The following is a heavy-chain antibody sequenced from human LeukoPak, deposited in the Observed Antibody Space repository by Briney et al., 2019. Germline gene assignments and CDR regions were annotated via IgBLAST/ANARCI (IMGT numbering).Heavy chain of an antibody. Sequence: GGSLRLSCAASGFTFSSYGMSWVRQAPGKGLEWVSAISGSGGSTYYADSVKGRFTISRDNSKNTLYLQMNSLRAEDTAVYYCAKGTRRARSGYSYGLHYFDYWGQGTLVTVSS. V-gene: IGHV3-23*01. CDR3: AKGTRRARSGYSYGLHYFDY. J-gene: IGHJ4*02. D-gene: IGHD5-18*01. CDR1: GFTFSSYG. CDR2: ISGSGGST.